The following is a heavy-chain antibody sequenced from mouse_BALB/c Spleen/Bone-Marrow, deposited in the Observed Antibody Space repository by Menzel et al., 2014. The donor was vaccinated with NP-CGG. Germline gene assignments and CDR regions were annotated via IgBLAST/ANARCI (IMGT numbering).Heavy chain of an antibody. V-gene: IGHV4-1*02. CDR3: ARLGYYGGFAH. CDR2: INPDSSTI. J-gene: IGHJ3*01. Sequence: EVQLVESGGGLVQPGGSLKLSCAASGFDFSGFWMGWVRQAPGKGLEWIGEINPDSSTINYTPSLKDRFIISRDNAKNTLYLQMSKVRSEDTALYYCARLGYYGGFAHWGQGTLVTVSA. CDR1: GFDFSGFW. D-gene: IGHD2-3*01.